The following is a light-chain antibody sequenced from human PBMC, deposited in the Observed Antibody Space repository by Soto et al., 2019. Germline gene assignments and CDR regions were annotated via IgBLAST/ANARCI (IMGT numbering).Light chain of an antibody. CDR3: LSFDSRLSVV. CDR1: SSNIGAGYD. J-gene: IGLJ2*01. V-gene: IGLV1-40*01. CDR2: GNT. Sequence: QSVLTQPPSVSGAPGQSVTISCTWSSSNIGAGYDVHWYQQLPGRAPKLLIYGNTNRPSGVPDLFSVSKSVTSASLAITGLPAEDEADYYCLSFDSRLSVVFGGGTKLTVL.